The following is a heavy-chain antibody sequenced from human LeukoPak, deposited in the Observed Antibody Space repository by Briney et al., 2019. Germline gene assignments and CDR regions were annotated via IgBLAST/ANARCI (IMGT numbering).Heavy chain of an antibody. Sequence: PSETLSLTCTVSGGYISNYYWSWIRQSPGKGLEWIGYIYYSGSTNYNPSLKSRVTISVDTSKNQFSLKLSSVTAADTAVYYCARGYSSSWYVYYYYYYMDVWGKGTTVTISS. J-gene: IGHJ6*03. V-gene: IGHV4-59*01. D-gene: IGHD6-13*01. CDR2: IYYSGST. CDR1: GGYISNYY. CDR3: ARGYSSSWYVYYYYYYMDV.